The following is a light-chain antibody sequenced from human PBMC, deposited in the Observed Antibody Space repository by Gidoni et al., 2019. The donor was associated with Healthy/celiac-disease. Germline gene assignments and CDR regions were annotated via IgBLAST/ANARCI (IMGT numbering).Light chain of an antibody. J-gene: IGKJ3*01. CDR1: QSVSSSY. CDR2: GAS. V-gene: IGKV3-20*01. Sequence: EIVLTQSPGTLSLSPGERAPLPCRASQSVSSSYLAWYQQKPGQAPRLLIYGASSRATCIPDRFSGRGSGTDFTLTISRLEPEDFAVYYCQQYGSSLLFPFGPGTKVDIK. CDR3: QQYGSSLLFP.